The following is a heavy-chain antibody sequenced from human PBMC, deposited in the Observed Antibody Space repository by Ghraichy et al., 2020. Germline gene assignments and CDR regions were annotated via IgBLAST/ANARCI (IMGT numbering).Heavy chain of an antibody. CDR1: GYTFTSYY. J-gene: IGHJ4*02. Sequence: ASVKVSCKASGYTFTSYYMHWVRQAPGQGLEWMGIINPSGGSTSYAQKFQGRVTMTRDMSTSTVYMELSSLRSEDTAVYYCARDRTWGGDFWSGEPDYWGQGTLVTVSS. V-gene: IGHV1-46*01. CDR2: INPSGGST. CDR3: ARDRTWGGDFWSGEPDY. D-gene: IGHD3-3*01.